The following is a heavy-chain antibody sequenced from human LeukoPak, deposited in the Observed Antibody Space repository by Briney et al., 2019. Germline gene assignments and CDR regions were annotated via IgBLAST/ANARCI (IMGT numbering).Heavy chain of an antibody. D-gene: IGHD3-10*01. CDR1: GYNFTIYW. CDR2: IYPGDSDT. V-gene: IGHV5-51*01. CDR3: AGRGSVDAFDI. Sequence: GESLKISCKGSGYNFTIYWIAWVRQMPGKGLEWMGIIYPGDSDTTYSPSFQGQVTISADKSINTAYVHWSSLKASDTAMYYCAGRGSVDAFDIWGQGTMVTVSS. J-gene: IGHJ3*02.